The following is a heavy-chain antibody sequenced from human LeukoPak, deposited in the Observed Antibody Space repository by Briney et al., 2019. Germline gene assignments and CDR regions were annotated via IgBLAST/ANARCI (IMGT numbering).Heavy chain of an antibody. Sequence: GGSLRLSCAASGFTVSSNYMSWVRQAPGKGLEWVSVIYSDGTTYYADSLKGRFTISRDNSKNTLYLQMNSLRAEDTAVYYCARVLRARGAAGLDYWGQGTLVTVSS. D-gene: IGHD6-19*01. V-gene: IGHV3-53*01. J-gene: IGHJ4*02. CDR3: ARVLRARGAAGLDY. CDR2: IYSDGTT. CDR1: GFTVSSNY.